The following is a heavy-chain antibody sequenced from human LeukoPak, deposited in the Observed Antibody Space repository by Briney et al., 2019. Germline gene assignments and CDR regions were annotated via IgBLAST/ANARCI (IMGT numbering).Heavy chain of an antibody. D-gene: IGHD2-15*01. V-gene: IGHV3-21*01. Sequence: PGGSLRLSCAASGFILSSYSVNWVRQATGKGLEWVSSISSSSSYIYYADSVKGRFTISRDNAKNSLYLQMNSLRAEDTAVCYCARLGYCSGGSCYGGQGTLVTVS. J-gene: IGHJ4*02. CDR2: ISSSSSYI. CDR3: ARLGYCSGGSCY. CDR1: GFILSSYS.